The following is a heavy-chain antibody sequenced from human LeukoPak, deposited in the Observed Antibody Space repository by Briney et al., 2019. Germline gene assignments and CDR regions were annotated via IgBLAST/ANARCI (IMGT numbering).Heavy chain of an antibody. Sequence: PGGSLRLSCAASGFTFDDYASHWVRQASGKGLEWVSLISGDGGSTYYADSVKGRFTISRDNSKNSLYLQMNSLRTEDTALYYCAKDIGYTAMAYGADYWGKGTLVTVSS. CDR1: GFTFDDYA. J-gene: IGHJ4*02. CDR2: ISGDGGST. V-gene: IGHV3-43*02. CDR3: AKDIGYTAMAYGADY. D-gene: IGHD5-18*01.